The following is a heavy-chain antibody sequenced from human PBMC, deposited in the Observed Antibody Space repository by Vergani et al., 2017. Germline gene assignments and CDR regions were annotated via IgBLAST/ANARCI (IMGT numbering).Heavy chain of an antibody. CDR2: ISWNSGAV. CDR1: GITFWKFG. Sequence: EVDLVESGGGLAQPGGSLRLSCEASGITFWKFGMHWVRQGPGKGLEWVSGISWNSGAVDYADSVKGRFTISRDNSKNTLYLQMNSLRAEDTAVYYCARVAASGSYYYYYYYYMDVWGKGTTVTVSS. D-gene: IGHD1-26*01. J-gene: IGHJ6*03. CDR3: ARVAASGSYYYYYYYYMDV. V-gene: IGHV3-9*01.